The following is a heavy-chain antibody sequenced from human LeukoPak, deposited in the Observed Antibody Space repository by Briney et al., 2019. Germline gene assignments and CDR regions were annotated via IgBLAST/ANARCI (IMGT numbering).Heavy chain of an antibody. D-gene: IGHD1-26*01. V-gene: IGHV3-7*01. Sequence: PWGSLRLSCAASGFTFSSYAMSWVRQAPGKGLEWVANIKQDGSTKHYADSLKGRFTISRDNPKNSLFLQMNNLRADDTAIYYCTRDTIGSLDYWGQGILVTVAS. CDR1: GFTFSSYA. CDR3: TRDTIGSLDY. CDR2: IKQDGSTK. J-gene: IGHJ4*02.